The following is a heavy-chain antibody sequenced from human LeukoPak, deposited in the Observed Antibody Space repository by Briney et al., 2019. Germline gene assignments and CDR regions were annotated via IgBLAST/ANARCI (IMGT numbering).Heavy chain of an antibody. V-gene: IGHV4-4*07. D-gene: IGHD1-26*01. CDR2: INSSGRT. CDR1: GDSIRSFY. Sequence: SETLSLTCTVSGDSIRSFYWSWIRQPAGKGLEWIGRINSSGRTNYNPSLNSRVTMSADTSNNQFSLKLSSVTAADTAVYYCARDAPLRGATKVLDYWGQGTLVTISS. CDR3: ARDAPLRGATKVLDY. J-gene: IGHJ4*02.